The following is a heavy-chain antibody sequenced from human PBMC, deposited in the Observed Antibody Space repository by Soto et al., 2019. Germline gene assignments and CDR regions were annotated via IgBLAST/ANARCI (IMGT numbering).Heavy chain of an antibody. CDR1: GFTVSSYA. CDR2: ISGSGGST. D-gene: IGHD3-10*01. Sequence: GGSLRLSCAASGFTVSSYAMSWVRQAPGKGLEWVSVISGSGGSTDDGDSVKGRFTISRDNSKNKLYLQMNSLRAEDKAVYYCAKAVYGSGIRYYFDYWGQGTLVTVSS. J-gene: IGHJ4*02. V-gene: IGHV3-23*01. CDR3: AKAVYGSGIRYYFDY.